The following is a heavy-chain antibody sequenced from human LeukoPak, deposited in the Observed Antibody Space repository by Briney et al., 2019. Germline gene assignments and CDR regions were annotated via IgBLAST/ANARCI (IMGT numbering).Heavy chain of an antibody. CDR3: ARVGYDFDY. Sequence: SETLSLTCAVYGGSFRGYYWSWIRQPPGKGLEWIGEINHSGSTNYNPSLKSRVTISVDTSKNQFSLKLSSVTAADTAVYYCARVGYDFDYWGQGTLVTVSS. D-gene: IGHD1-1*01. CDR2: INHSGST. CDR1: GGSFRGYY. J-gene: IGHJ4*02. V-gene: IGHV4-34*01.